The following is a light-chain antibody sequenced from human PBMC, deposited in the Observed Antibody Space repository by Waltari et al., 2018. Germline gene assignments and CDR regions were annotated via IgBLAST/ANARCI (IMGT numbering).Light chain of an antibody. V-gene: IGLV8-61*01. CDR1: SGSVSTNPY. CDR2: STN. Sequence: QTVVTQEPSFSVSPGGTVTLSCGLSSGSVSTNPYPSWYQQTPGQAPRTLIYSTNIRSSGVPDRFSGSILANKAALTITGAQADDECDYYCVLYMGSAIWVFGGGTKLTVL. CDR3: VLYMGSAIWV. J-gene: IGLJ3*02.